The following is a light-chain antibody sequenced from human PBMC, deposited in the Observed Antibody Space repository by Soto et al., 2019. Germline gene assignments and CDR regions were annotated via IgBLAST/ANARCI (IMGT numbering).Light chain of an antibody. Sequence: EVVMTQSPATLSVSPGERVTLSCRASQSVRSNLAWYLQKPGQAPRLLIYGASTRATGIPARFSGSGSGTEFTHTISSLQSEDFAVYYCQQYNNWPPLTFGGGTKVEIK. J-gene: IGKJ4*01. CDR1: QSVRSN. V-gene: IGKV3-15*01. CDR3: QQYNNWPPLT. CDR2: GAS.